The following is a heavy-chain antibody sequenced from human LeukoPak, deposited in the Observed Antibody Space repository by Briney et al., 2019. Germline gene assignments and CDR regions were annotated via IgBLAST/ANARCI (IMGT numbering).Heavy chain of an antibody. V-gene: IGHV4-39*01. CDR3: ARQFAGAHAFDI. CDR2: IYYSGST. J-gene: IGHJ3*02. Sequence: SETLSLTCTVSGGSISSSSYYWGWIRQPPGKGLEWIGSIYYSGSTYYNPSLKSRVTISVDTSKNQFSLKLSSVTAADTAVYYCARQFAGAHAFDIWGQGTVVTVSS. CDR1: GGSISSSSYY. D-gene: IGHD7-27*01.